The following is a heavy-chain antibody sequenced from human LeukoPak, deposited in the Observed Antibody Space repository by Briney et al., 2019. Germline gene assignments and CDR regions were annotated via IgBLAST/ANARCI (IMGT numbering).Heavy chain of an antibody. CDR3: AGSSSFSRTFDY. D-gene: IGHD6-6*01. CDR2: IYSGGST. CDR1: GFTFSSYA. V-gene: IGHV3-53*01. J-gene: IGHJ4*02. Sequence: PGGSLRLSCAASGFTFSSYAMSWVRQAPGXGLEWVSVIYSGGSTYYADSVKGRFTISRDNSKNTLYLQMNSLRAEDTAVYYCAGSSSFSRTFDYWGQGTLVTVSS.